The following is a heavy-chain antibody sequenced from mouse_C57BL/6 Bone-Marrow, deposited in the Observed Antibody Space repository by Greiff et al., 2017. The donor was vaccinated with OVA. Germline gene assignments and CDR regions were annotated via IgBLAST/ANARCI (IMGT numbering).Heavy chain of an antibody. CDR2: ISYSGST. D-gene: IGHD1-1*01. V-gene: IGHV3-1*01. Sequence: EVKLMESGPGLVKPSQSLSLTCTVTGYSIPSGYDWHWIRHFPGNLLERMGFISYSGSTNYNPSLNSRTTITPDTSNNHFSLKMESGSTEDAATYDRARANGISYDCYIDVWGTGTTVTVSS. CDR3: ARANGISYDCYIDV. CDR1: GYSIPSGYD. J-gene: IGHJ1*03.